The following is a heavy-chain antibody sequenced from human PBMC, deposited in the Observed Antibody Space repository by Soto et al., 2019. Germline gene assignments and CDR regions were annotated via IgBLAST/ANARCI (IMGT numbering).Heavy chain of an antibody. CDR2: IYYSGTT. CDR3: ARHLTGWEDALDS. Sequence: QVQLQESGPGLVKPSETLSLTCTVSGVSVSSGNYYWTWIRQPPGKGLEWIGHIYYSGTTNYNPSLKRRVTMSVGTSKAPFSLKLSSVTAADTAVYYCARHLTGWEDALDSWGQGTMVTVSS. CDR1: GVSVSSGNYY. J-gene: IGHJ3*02. D-gene: IGHD1-26*01. V-gene: IGHV4-61*01.